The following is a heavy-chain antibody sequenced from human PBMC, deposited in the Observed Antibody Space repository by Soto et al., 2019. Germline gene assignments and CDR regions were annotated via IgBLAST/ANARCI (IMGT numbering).Heavy chain of an antibody. J-gene: IGHJ4*02. CDR3: ARDGSFGGVGGFDY. CDR2: IYYSGST. CDR1: GGSISSYY. Sequence: SETLSLTCTVSGGSISSYYWSWIRQPPGKGLEWIGYIYYSGSTNYNPSLKSRVTISVDTSKNEFSLKLSSVTAADTAVYYCARDGSFGGVGGFDYWGQGTLVTVS. D-gene: IGHD2-8*02. V-gene: IGHV4-59*01.